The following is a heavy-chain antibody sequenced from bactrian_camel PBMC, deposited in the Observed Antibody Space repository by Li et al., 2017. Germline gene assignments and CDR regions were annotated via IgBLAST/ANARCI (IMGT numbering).Heavy chain of an antibody. CDR3: TSTQMGWSWYDY. V-gene: IGHV3S40*01. Sequence: VQLVESGGELVHPGGSLRLSCVASGFRFDFVYMGWVRQRPGKGLEWVSGRNNGGFPTYYADSVKGRFTVARDDAKNTVTLQINSLTSEDTALYYCTSTQMGWSWYDYWGQGTQVTVS. D-gene: IGHD5*01. CDR1: GFRFDFVY. J-gene: IGHJ4*01. CDR2: RNNGGFPT.